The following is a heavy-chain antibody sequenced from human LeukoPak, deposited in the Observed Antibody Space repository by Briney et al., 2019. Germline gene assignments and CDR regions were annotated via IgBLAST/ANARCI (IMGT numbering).Heavy chain of an antibody. CDR2: IYSGGGT. J-gene: IGHJ4*02. V-gene: IGHV3-66*01. D-gene: IGHD3-16*01. CDR3: ATHSGGY. CDR1: GFTVSSNY. Sequence: GGSLRLSCATSGFTVSSNYMTWVRQAPGKGLEWVSVIYSGGGTRYADSVKGRFTISRDNSKNTLYLQMNSLRAEDTAVYYCATHSGGYWGQGTLVTVSS.